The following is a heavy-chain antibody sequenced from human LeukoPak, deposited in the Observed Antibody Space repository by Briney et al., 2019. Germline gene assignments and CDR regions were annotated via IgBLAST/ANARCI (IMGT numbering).Heavy chain of an antibody. D-gene: IGHD6-13*01. CDR1: GGTFSSYA. CDR2: INPSGGST. V-gene: IGHV1-46*01. Sequence: ASVKVSCKASGGTFSSYAISWVRQAPGQGLEWMGIINPSGGSTSYAQKFQGRVTMTRDMSTSTVYMELSSLRSEDTAVYYCARDKGPAAGTTYYFDYWGQGTLVTVSS. CDR3: ARDKGPAAGTTYYFDY. J-gene: IGHJ4*02.